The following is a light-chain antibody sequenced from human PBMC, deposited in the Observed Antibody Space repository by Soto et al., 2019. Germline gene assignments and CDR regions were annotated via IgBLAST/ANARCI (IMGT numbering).Light chain of an antibody. J-gene: IGKJ4*01. V-gene: IGKV3-11*01. CDR3: QQRSTWPLT. CDR2: DAS. CDR1: QSVSSY. Sequence: EIVLTQSPATLSLSPGERATLSCRASQSVSSYLAWYQQKPGQVPRLLLYDASNRATGIPARFSGSGSGTDFTLTISSLEPEDFAVYYCQQRSTWPLTFGGGTKVEIK.